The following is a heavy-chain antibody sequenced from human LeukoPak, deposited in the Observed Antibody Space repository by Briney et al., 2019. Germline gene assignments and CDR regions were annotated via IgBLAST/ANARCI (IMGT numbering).Heavy chain of an antibody. CDR2: ISTTSRYI. V-gene: IGHV3-21*01. D-gene: IGHD5-12*01. CDR1: GFTFSRYS. Sequence: GGPLRLSCAASGFTFSRYSMNWVRQAPGKGLEWVSYISTTSRYIYYADSVQGRFTVTRDNAKNTLSLQMNSLRADDTAVYFCARGNSDYYHDYWGQGNLVTVSS. J-gene: IGHJ4*02. CDR3: ARGNSDYYHDY.